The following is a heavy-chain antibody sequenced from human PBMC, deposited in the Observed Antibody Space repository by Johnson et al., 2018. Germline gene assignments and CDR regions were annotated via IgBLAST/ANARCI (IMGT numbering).Heavy chain of an antibody. CDR2: ISNYNGIT. V-gene: IGHV1-18*01. D-gene: IGHD5-24*01. J-gene: IGHJ4*02. Sequence: VQLVESGAEVKKXGASVKVSCKASGYTFRRYDISWMRQAPGQGLEWMGWISNYNGITNYAQRFQGRVTMTADTSTNTAYMELRSLRSDDTAIYYCAKEEGDGYNSVVLCDSWGQGTLVIVSS. CDR3: AKEEGDGYNSVVLCDS. CDR1: GYTFRRYD.